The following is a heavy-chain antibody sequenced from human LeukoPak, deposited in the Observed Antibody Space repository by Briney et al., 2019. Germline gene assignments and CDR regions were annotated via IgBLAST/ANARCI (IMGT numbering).Heavy chain of an antibody. CDR2: ISGGGGST. J-gene: IGHJ4*02. D-gene: IGHD1-26*01. CDR1: GFTFTSYS. Sequence: GGSLRLSCAASGFTFTSYSMNWVRQAPGKGLEWVSTISGGGGSTYYADSMKGRFTISRDNSKNTLYLQVNSLRAEDTAVYYCAKGGKWDVTPFDYWGQGTLVTVSS. V-gene: IGHV3-23*01. CDR3: AKGGKWDVTPFDY.